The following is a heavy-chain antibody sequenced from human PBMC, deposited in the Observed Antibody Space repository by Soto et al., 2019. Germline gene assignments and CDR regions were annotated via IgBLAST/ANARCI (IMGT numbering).Heavy chain of an antibody. Sequence: SETLSLTCTVSGGSISSGDYYWSWIRQPPGKGLEWIGYIFHSGSSNYNPSLKSRVTISIHTSKNQFSLRLISVTAADTAIYFCAREGNLGRWLQPLDFWGQGTLVTVSS. CDR1: GGSISSGDYY. D-gene: IGHD5-12*01. J-gene: IGHJ4*02. V-gene: IGHV4-61*08. CDR2: IFHSGSS. CDR3: AREGNLGRWLQPLDF.